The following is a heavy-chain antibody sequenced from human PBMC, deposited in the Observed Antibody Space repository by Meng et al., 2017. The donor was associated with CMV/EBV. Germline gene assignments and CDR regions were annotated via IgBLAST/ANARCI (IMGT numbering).Heavy chain of an antibody. Sequence: VKVSCKASGYTFTSYGISWVRQAPGQGLEWMGWISAYNGNTNYAQKLQGRVTMTADTSTSTAYMELRSLRSDDTAVYYCARDPWYCSGGSCYYYYYGMDVWGQGTTVTVSS. CDR3: ARDPWYCSGGSCYYYYYGMDV. CDR2: ISAYNGNT. CDR1: GYTFTSYG. D-gene: IGHD2-15*01. J-gene: IGHJ6*02. V-gene: IGHV1-18*01.